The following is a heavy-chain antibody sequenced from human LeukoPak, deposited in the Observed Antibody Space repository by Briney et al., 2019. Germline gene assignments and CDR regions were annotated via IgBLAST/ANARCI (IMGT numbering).Heavy chain of an antibody. J-gene: IGHJ5*02. Sequence: SETLSLTCTVSGVSISSSSYYWGWIRQPPGKGLEWIGSIYYSGSTYYNPSLKSRVTISVDTSKNQFSLKLSSVTAADTAVYYCARGGDYVWGSYRYLPHNWFDPWGQGTLVTVSS. D-gene: IGHD3-16*02. CDR2: IYYSGST. V-gene: IGHV4-39*01. CDR3: ARGGDYVWGSYRYLPHNWFDP. CDR1: GVSISSSSYY.